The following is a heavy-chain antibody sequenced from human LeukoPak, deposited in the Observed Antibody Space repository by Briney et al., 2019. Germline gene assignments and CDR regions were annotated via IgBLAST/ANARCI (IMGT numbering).Heavy chain of an antibody. CDR1: GFTFSSYW. J-gene: IGHJ4*02. CDR2: IKQDGSEK. CDR3: ARSLITTVRGVTQPYYFDY. Sequence: GGSLRLSCAASGFTFSSYWMSWVRQAPGKGLEWVANIKQDGSEKYYVDSVKGRFTISRDNAKNSLYLQMNSLRAEDTAVYYCARSLITTVRGVTQPYYFDYWGQGTLVTVSS. V-gene: IGHV3-7*01. D-gene: IGHD3-10*01.